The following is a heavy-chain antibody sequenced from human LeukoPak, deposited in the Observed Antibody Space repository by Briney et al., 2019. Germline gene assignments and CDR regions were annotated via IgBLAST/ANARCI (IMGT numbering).Heavy chain of an antibody. Sequence: SETLSLTCTVSGGSISSSRYYWGWIRQPPGKGLEWIGSIYYSGSTYYNPSLKSRVTISVDTSKNQFTLKLSSVTAADTAVYYCARTDYDILTGYYNPFDYWGQGTLVTVSS. J-gene: IGHJ4*02. CDR3: ARTDYDILTGYYNPFDY. CDR2: IYYSGST. V-gene: IGHV4-39*01. D-gene: IGHD3-9*01. CDR1: GGSISSSRYY.